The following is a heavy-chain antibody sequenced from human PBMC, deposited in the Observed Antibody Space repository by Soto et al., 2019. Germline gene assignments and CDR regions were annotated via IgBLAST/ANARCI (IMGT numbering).Heavy chain of an antibody. Sequence: QVQLVQSGAEVKKPGSSVNVSCKASGGTFNTFAISWVRQAPGQGLEYLGGIVPILGPAFYAQRFQGRVTITADKSTNTAYLELTSLSSEETAVYYCARAAKRDFDSWGQGPQVTVSS. V-gene: IGHV1-69*06. CDR2: IVPILGPA. J-gene: IGHJ4*02. CDR3: ARAAKRDFDS. CDR1: GGTFNTFA.